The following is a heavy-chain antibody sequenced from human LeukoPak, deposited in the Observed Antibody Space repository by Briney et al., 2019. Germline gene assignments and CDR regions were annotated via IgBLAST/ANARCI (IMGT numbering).Heavy chain of an antibody. Sequence: PGGSLTLSCAASEFTFTTYGMHWVRQAPGKGLEWVAFIYYDGSNIYYADYVKGRFTISRDISKNTLYLQMDSLRAEDTAVYYCAKDRQHGRWGQGALVTVSS. CDR3: AKDRQHGR. CDR1: EFTFTTYG. J-gene: IGHJ4*02. D-gene: IGHD1-1*01. V-gene: IGHV3-30*02. CDR2: IYYDGSNI.